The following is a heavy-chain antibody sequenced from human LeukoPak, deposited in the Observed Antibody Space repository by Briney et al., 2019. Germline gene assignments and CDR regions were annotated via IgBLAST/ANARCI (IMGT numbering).Heavy chain of an antibody. CDR1: GFTFSSYG. V-gene: IGHV3-30*03. Sequence: PGGSLRLSCAASGFTFSSYGMHWVRQAPGKGLEWVAVISYDGSNKYYADSVKGRFTISRDNSKNTLYLQMNSPRAEDTAVYYCARDLSSGWSREGYYFDYWGQGTLVTVSS. J-gene: IGHJ4*02. CDR2: ISYDGSNK. D-gene: IGHD6-19*01. CDR3: ARDLSSGWSREGYYFDY.